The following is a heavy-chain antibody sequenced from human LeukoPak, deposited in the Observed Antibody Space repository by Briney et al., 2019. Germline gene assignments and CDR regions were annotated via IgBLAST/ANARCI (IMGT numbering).Heavy chain of an antibody. V-gene: IGHV4-34*01. CDR1: GGSFSGYY. J-gene: IGHJ6*03. D-gene: IGHD2-21*02. Sequence: SETLSLTCAVYGGSFSGYYWSWIRQPPGKGLEWIGEINHSGSTNYNPSLKSRVTISVDTSKNQFSLKLSSVTAADTAVYYCARGGGVVVVTAIPDYYYYMDVWGKGTTVTVSS. CDR2: INHSGST. CDR3: ARGGGVVVVTAIPDYYYYMDV.